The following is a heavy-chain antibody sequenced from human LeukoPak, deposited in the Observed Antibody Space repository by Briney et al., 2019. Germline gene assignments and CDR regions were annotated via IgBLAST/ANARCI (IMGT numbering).Heavy chain of an antibody. J-gene: IGHJ6*03. D-gene: IGHD6-19*01. CDR2: IKQDGSEK. Sequence: GGSLRLSCAASGFTFSSYWMSWVRQAPGKGLEWVSNIKQDGSEKYYADSVKGRFTISRDNAKNSLYLQMNSLRAEDTAVYYCARDVAVAGASMDVWGKGTTVTVSS. CDR3: ARDVAVAGASMDV. CDR1: GFTFSSYW. V-gene: IGHV3-7*01.